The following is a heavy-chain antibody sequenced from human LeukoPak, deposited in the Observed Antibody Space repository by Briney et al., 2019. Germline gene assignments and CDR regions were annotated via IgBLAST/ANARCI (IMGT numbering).Heavy chain of an antibody. D-gene: IGHD2-2*01. Sequence: AGSLSLSCAASGFTFSGYDLSWLRQAPGQGLEWVSNFSGSGASKYYTDSVKGRFTISEDNSNITVYLQNNSLRAEDTAVYYFAQAAPAALSHYYYVRDVWGQGTTVTVSS. CDR3: AQAAPAALSHYYYVRDV. CDR1: GFTFSGYD. CDR2: FSGSGASK. V-gene: IGHV3-23*01. J-gene: IGHJ6*02.